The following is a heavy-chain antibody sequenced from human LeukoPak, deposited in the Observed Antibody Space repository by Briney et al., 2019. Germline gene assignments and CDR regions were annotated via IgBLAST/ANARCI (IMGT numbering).Heavy chain of an antibody. CDR3: ARVWAAAGVDY. CDR2: ISGSGDTT. J-gene: IGHJ4*02. V-gene: IGHV3-23*01. Sequence: GGSLRLSCATSGFIFSNYAVNWVRQAPGKGLEWVSIISGSGDTTYYADSVKGRFTISRDNSKNTLYLQMNSLRAEDTAVYYCARVWAAAGVDYWGQGTLVTVSS. D-gene: IGHD6-13*01. CDR1: GFIFSNYA.